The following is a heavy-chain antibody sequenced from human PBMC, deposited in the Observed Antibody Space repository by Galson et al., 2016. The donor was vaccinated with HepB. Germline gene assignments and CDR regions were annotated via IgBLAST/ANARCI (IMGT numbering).Heavy chain of an antibody. Sequence: SLRLSCAASGFTFSSYWMTWVRQAPGKGLEWVAVIWPDATNEYYGDAVKGRLTISRDNSKNTLYLQMNSLRVDDTAVYYCAKGGRYEGHFYMDVWGEGTTVTVSS. CDR2: IWPDATNE. D-gene: IGHD5-12*01. V-gene: IGHV3-33*06. CDR3: AKGGRYEGHFYMDV. J-gene: IGHJ6*03. CDR1: GFTFSSYW.